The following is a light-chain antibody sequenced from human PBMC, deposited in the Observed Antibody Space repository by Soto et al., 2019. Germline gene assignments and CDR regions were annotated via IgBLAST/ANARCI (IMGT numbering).Light chain of an antibody. Sequence: AIRMTQSPSSFSASTGDRVTITCRASQGISSHLAWYQLKPGKAPRLLIYTASYLESGVPSRFSGSGSGTDFTLTISSLQSEDFAVYYCQQYFSYPLTFGGGTKVAIK. CDR2: TAS. CDR3: QQYFSYPLT. V-gene: IGKV1-8*01. CDR1: QGISSH. J-gene: IGKJ4*01.